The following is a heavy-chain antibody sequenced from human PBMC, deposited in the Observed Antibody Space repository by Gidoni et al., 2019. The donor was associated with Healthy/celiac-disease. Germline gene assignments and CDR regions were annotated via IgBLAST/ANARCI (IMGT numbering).Heavy chain of an antibody. CDR2: ISGSGGST. V-gene: IGHV3-23*01. D-gene: IGHD6-19*01. CDR3: ASIGGEVTLAVAGPTAPFDI. CDR1: GFTFSSYA. J-gene: IGHJ3*02. Sequence: EVQLLESGGGLVQPGGSLRLSCAASGFTFSSYAMSWVRQAPGKGLEWVSAISGSGGSTYYADSVKGRFTISRDNSKNTLYLQMNSLRAEDTAVYYCASIGGEVTLAVAGPTAPFDIWGQGTMVTVSS.